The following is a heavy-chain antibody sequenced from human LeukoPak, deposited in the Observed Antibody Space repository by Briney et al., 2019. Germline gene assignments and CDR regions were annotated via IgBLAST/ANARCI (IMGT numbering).Heavy chain of an antibody. V-gene: IGHV1-8*01. CDR3: ASRLIVNDDAFDI. D-gene: IGHD3-22*01. Sequence: GASVKVSCKASGYTFTSYDINWVRQATGQGLEWMGWMNPNSGNTGYAQKFQGRVTMTRNTSISTAYMELSSLRSEDTAVYYCASRLIVNDDAFDIWGQGTMVTVSS. J-gene: IGHJ3*02. CDR2: MNPNSGNT. CDR1: GYTFTSYD.